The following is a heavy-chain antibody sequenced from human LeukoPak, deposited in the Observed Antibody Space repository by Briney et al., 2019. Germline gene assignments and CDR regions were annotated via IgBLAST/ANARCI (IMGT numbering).Heavy chain of an antibody. J-gene: IGHJ5*02. CDR2: IYYSGST. CDR1: GGSISDSY. Sequence: TSETLSLTCTVSGGSISDSYWGWIRHPPGKGLEWIGYIYYSGSTKYNPSLMSRVTISIDTSKNQFSLKLSSASAADSAVYYCARRIQENRMTTANNWFDPWGQGTLVTVSS. D-gene: IGHD4-17*01. CDR3: ARRIQENRMTTANNWFDP. V-gene: IGHV4-59*08.